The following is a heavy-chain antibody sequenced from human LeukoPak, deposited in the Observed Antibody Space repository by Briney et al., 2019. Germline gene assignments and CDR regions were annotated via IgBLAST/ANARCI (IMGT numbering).Heavy chain of an antibody. CDR2: ISGSGGST. CDR1: GFTFSSYA. CDR3: AKVHYSESYIGEFDY. Sequence: TGGSLRLSCAASGFTFSSYAMSWVRQAPGKGLEWVSAISGSGGSTYYADSVKGRFTISRDNSKNTLYLQMNSLRAEDTAVYYCAKVHYSESYIGEFDYWGQGTLVTVSS. D-gene: IGHD1-26*01. J-gene: IGHJ4*02. V-gene: IGHV3-23*01.